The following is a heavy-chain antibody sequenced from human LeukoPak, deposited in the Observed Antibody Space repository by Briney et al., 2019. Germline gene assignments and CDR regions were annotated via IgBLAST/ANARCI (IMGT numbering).Heavy chain of an antibody. CDR1: GFTFTSSA. J-gene: IGHJ6*02. CDR3: AADTGYDYGDYLESNYYYGMDG. Sequence: SVKVSCKASGFTFTSSAVQWVRQARGQRLEWIGWIVVGSGNTNYAQKFQERVTITRDMSTSTAYMELSSLRSEDTAVYYCAADTGYDYGDYLESNYYYGMDGWGQGSKVSVSS. D-gene: IGHD4-17*01. CDR2: IVVGSGNT. V-gene: IGHV1-58*01.